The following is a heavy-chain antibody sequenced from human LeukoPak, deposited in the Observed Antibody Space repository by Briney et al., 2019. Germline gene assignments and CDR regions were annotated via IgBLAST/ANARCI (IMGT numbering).Heavy chain of an antibody. Sequence: PSETLSLTCTVSGGSISSYYWSWIRQPPGKGLEWIGYIYYSGSTNYNPSLKSRVAISVDTSKNQFSLKLSSVTAADTAVYYCARHPTTVKPPFFDYWGQGTLVTVSS. V-gene: IGHV4-59*01. J-gene: IGHJ4*02. D-gene: IGHD4-11*01. CDR3: ARHPTTVKPPFFDY. CDR2: IYYSGST. CDR1: GGSISSYY.